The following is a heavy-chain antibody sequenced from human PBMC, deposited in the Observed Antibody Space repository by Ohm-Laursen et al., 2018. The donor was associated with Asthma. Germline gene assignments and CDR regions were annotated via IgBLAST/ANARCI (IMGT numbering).Heavy chain of an antibody. J-gene: IGHJ4*02. V-gene: IGHV3-30-3*01. CDR1: GFTFSSNA. CDR3: AVSIYAYGEGAY. Sequence: SLRLSCTASGFTFSSNAMHWVRQAPGKGLEWVAVISKDGSNKYYAESVKGRFTISRDNSMNTLYVQMNSLRAEDTAFYYCAVSIYAYGEGAYWGQGTLVTVSS. CDR2: ISKDGSNK. D-gene: IGHD3-10*01.